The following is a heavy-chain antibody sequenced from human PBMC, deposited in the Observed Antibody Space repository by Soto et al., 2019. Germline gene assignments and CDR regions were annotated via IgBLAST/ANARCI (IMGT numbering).Heavy chain of an antibody. D-gene: IGHD3-22*01. J-gene: IGHJ4*02. CDR3: AREKYYYDSSGRLRVGGRIDY. V-gene: IGHV1-69*01. Sequence: QVQLVQSGAEVKKPGSSVKVSCKASGGTFSSYAISWVRQAPGQGLEWMGGIIPIFGTANYAQKFQGRVTITADESTSTAYMELSSLRSEDTAVYYCAREKYYYDSSGRLRVGGRIDYCGQGTLVTVSS. CDR2: IIPIFGTA. CDR1: GGTFSSYA.